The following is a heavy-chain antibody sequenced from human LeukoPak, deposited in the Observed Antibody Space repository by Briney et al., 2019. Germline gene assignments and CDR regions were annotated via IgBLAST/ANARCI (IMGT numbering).Heavy chain of an antibody. J-gene: IGHJ6*02. CDR1: GFTFSSYA. V-gene: IGHV3-23*01. D-gene: IGHD3-3*01. Sequence: GGSLRLSCAASGFTFSSYAMSWVRQAPGKGLEWVSAISGSGGSTYYADPVKGRFTISRDNSKNTLFLQMNSLRVEDTASYYCAKSVAIYFYYGLDVWGQGTTVTVSS. CDR3: AKSVAIYFYYGLDV. CDR2: ISGSGGST.